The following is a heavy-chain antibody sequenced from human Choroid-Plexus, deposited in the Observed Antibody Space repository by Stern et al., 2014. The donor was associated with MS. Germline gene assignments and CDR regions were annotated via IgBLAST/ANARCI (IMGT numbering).Heavy chain of an antibody. CDR2: VSYDGSNK. CDR3: AKDRQYLTYFFDH. CDR1: GFTFGRCA. Sequence: VQLVESGGGVVQPGRPLSLSCVASGFTFGRCAMHWVRQAPGKGLEWVAGVSYDGSNKYYADSVKGRFTISRDNSQNTLYMQMSSLRPEDTAVYYCAKDRQYLTYFFDHWGQGSLVTVSS. D-gene: IGHD2/OR15-2a*01. J-gene: IGHJ5*02. V-gene: IGHV3-30*18.